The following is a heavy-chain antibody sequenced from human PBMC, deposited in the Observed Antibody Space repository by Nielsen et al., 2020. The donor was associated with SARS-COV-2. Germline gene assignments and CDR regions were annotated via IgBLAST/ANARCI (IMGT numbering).Heavy chain of an antibody. CDR2: IKQDGSEK. D-gene: IGHD6-13*01. CDR3: ARGTGGYSSSWYFDAFDI. CDR1: GFTFSSYG. V-gene: IGHV3-7*01. Sequence: GESLKISCAASGFTFSSYGMHWVRQAPGKGLEWVANIKQDGSEKYYVDSVKGRFTISRDNAKNSLYLQMNSLRAEDTAVYYCARGTGGYSSSWYFDAFDIWGQGTMVTVSS. J-gene: IGHJ3*02.